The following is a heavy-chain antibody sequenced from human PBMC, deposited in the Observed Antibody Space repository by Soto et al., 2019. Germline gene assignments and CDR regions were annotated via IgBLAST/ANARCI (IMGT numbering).Heavy chain of an antibody. Sequence: SETLSLTCAVYGGSFSGYYWSWIRQPPGKGLEWIGEINHSGSTNYNPSLKSRVTISVDTSKNQFSLKLSSVTAADTAVYYCARWYSSSWYYWFDPWGQGTLVTVSS. D-gene: IGHD6-13*01. V-gene: IGHV4-34*01. CDR1: GGSFSGYY. CDR2: INHSGST. J-gene: IGHJ5*02. CDR3: ARWYSSSWYYWFDP.